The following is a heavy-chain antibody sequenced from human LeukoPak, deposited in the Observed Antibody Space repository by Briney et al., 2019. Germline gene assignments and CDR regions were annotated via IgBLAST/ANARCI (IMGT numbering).Heavy chain of an antibody. CDR3: ARARGAGYYYGMDV. Sequence: ASVKVSCKASGYTFTGYYMHWVRQAPGQGLEWMGWINPNSGGTNYAQKLQGRVTMTRDTPVSTAYMELSRLRSDDTAVYYCARARGAGYYYGMDVWGQGTTVTVSS. CDR2: INPNSGGT. V-gene: IGHV1-2*02. D-gene: IGHD3-10*01. J-gene: IGHJ6*02. CDR1: GYTFTGYY.